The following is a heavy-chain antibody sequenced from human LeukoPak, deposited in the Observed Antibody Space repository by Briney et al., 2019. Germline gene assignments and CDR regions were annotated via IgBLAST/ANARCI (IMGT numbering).Heavy chain of an antibody. J-gene: IGHJ4*02. CDR1: GFTFSSYA. CDR2: VVGSGGRT. D-gene: IGHD3-22*01. V-gene: IGHV3-23*01. CDR3: AKGNYCDSSSYLYYFDY. Sequence: GGSLRLSCAASGFTFSSYAMSWVRQAPGKGLEWVSAVVGSGGRTYYADSVKGRFTISRDNSKNTLYLQMNTLRAEDTAVYYCAKGNYCDSSSYLYYFDYWGQGTLVTVSS.